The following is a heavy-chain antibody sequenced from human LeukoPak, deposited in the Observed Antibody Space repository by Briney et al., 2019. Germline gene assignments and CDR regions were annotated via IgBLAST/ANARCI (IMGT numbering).Heavy chain of an antibody. CDR2: IKQDGSEK. J-gene: IGHJ3*02. Sequence: ETLSLTCTVSGGSISSSSYYWGWIRQPPGKGLEWVANIKQDGSEKYYVDSMKGRFTISRDNAKNSLYLQMNSLRAEDTAVYYCARSSAREYCSSSTCYLIGAFDIWGQGTMVTVSS. D-gene: IGHD2-2*01. CDR3: ARSSAREYCSSSTCYLIGAFDI. CDR1: GGSISSSSYY. V-gene: IGHV3-7*01.